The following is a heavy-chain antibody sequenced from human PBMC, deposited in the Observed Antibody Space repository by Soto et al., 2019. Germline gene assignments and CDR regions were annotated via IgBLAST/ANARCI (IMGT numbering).Heavy chain of an antibody. Sequence: QITLKESGPTLVKPTQTLTLTCTFSGFSLSTSGVGVGWIRQPPGKALEWLALIYWNDDKRYSPSLKSRLTISKDTSKSQVVLTMTNMDPVDTATYYCAHSSYYYYDSSGYYRGLGYFDYWGQGTLVTVSS. V-gene: IGHV2-5*01. CDR2: IYWNDDK. CDR3: AHSSYYYYDSSGYYRGLGYFDY. CDR1: GFSLSTSGVG. D-gene: IGHD3-22*01. J-gene: IGHJ4*02.